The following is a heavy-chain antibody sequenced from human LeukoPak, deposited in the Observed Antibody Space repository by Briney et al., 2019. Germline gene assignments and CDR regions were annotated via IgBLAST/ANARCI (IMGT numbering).Heavy chain of an antibody. CDR3: ARDDLVVPADY. V-gene: IGHV1-18*01. CDR2: ISGYNGNT. CDR1: GYTFTSYG. Sequence: ASVKVSFKASGYTFTSYGISWVRQAPGQGLEWMGWISGYNGNTNYAQKLQGRVTMTTDTATSTAYMELRSLRSDDTAVYYCARDDLVVPADYWGQGTLVTVSS. J-gene: IGHJ4*02. D-gene: IGHD2-2*01.